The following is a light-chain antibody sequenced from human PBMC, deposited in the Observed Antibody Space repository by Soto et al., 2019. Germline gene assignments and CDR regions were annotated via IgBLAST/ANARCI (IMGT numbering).Light chain of an antibody. Sequence: DIQMTQSPSTLSASVGDRVTITCRASQSISNWLAWYQQKSGKAPKLLIYKASTLESGVPSRFSGSGSGTEFTLTISSLQPDDFATYFCQQYNSYWYTFGQGTKLDIK. J-gene: IGKJ2*01. CDR2: KAS. CDR1: QSISNW. CDR3: QQYNSYWYT. V-gene: IGKV1-5*03.